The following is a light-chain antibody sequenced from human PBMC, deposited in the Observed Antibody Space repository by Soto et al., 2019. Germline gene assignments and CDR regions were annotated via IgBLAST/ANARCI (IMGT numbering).Light chain of an antibody. V-gene: IGKV1-9*01. J-gene: IGKJ1*01. CDR2: AAS. CDR3: QQLNSYPCT. CDR1: QGISSY. Sequence: DIQMTQSPSTLSASVGDRVTITCRASQGISSYLAWYQQKPGKVPKLLIYAASTLQSGVPSRFSGSGSGTEFTLTISSLQPEDFVTYYCQQLNSYPCTFGQGTKVDIK.